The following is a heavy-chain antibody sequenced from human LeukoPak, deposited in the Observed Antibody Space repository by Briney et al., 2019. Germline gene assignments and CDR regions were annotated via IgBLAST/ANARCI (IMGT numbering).Heavy chain of an antibody. V-gene: IGHV4-39*07. J-gene: IGHJ6*03. Sequence: PSETLSLTCTVSGGSISSSSYFWAWIRQPPGKGLEWIGSIYYSGSTNYNPSLKSRVTISVDTSKNQFSLKLSSATAADTAVYYCARVVRQSLLARLSPPYYYYMDVWGKGTTVTISS. CDR3: ARVVRQSLLARLSPPYYYYMDV. D-gene: IGHD6-6*01. CDR1: GGSISSSSYF. CDR2: IYYSGST.